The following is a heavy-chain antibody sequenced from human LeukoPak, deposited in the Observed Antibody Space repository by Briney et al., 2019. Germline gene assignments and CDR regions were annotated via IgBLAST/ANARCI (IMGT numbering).Heavy chain of an antibody. D-gene: IGHD1-7*01. V-gene: IGHV3-21*01. CDR1: GFTFSSYS. CDR3: ARAQYNWNYVPLF. J-gene: IGHJ4*02. CDR2: ISSSSSYI. Sequence: GGSLRLSCAASGFTFSSYSMNWVRQAPGKGLEWVSSISSSSSYIYYADSVKGRFTISRDNAKNSLYLQMNSLRAEDTAVYYCARAQYNWNYVPLFWGQGTLVTVSS.